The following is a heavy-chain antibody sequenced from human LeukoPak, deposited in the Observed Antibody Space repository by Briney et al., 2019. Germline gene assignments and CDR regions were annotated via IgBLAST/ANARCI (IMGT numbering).Heavy chain of an antibody. J-gene: IGHJ5*02. V-gene: IGHV3-30*18. CDR2: ISYDGSCK. CDR3: AKDHGSGSYHDPNWFDP. D-gene: IGHD3-10*01. CDR1: GFTFSGYG. Sequence: PGRSLRLSCAASGFTFSGYGMHWVRQAPGKGLDWVTVISYDGSCKYYAESVKGRFTISRDNSKKTLYLQMNSPRAEDTAVYYCAKDHGSGSYHDPNWFDPWGQGTLVTVSS.